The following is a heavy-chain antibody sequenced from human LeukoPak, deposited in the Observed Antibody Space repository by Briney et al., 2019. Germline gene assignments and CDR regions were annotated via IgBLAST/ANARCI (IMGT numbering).Heavy chain of an antibody. CDR3: AKVLWFGEFRGRGGNWFDP. CDR2: IYYSGST. Sequence: PSETLSLTCTVSGGSISSSSYYWGWIRQPPGKGLECIGSIYYSGSTYYNPSLKSRVTISVDTSKNQFSLKLSSVTAADTAVYYCAKVLWFGEFRGRGGNWFDPWGQGTLVTVSS. J-gene: IGHJ5*02. CDR1: GGSISSSSYY. V-gene: IGHV4-39*01. D-gene: IGHD3-10*01.